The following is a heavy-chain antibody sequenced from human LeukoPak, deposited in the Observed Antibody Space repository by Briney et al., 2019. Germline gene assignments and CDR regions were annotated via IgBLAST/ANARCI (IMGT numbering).Heavy chain of an antibody. J-gene: IGHJ4*02. CDR3: ARAVTSTEGY. Sequence: GGSLRLSCAASGFTFSTYWMTWVRQAPGRGLEWVASLNQDGSEKYYVDSVKGRFTISRDNAQKSLYLEMKSLSAKDTAVYYCARAVTSTEGYWGQGTLVTVSS. CDR1: GFTFSTYW. CDR2: LNQDGSEK. V-gene: IGHV3-7*03.